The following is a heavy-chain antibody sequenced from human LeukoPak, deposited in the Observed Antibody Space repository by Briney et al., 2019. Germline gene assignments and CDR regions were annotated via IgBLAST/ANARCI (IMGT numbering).Heavy chain of an antibody. CDR3: ARAPVVVASTDTHWFDP. D-gene: IGHD2-15*01. J-gene: IGHJ5*02. CDR1: GYTFTNYG. Sequence: ASVTVSCKASGYTFTNYGITWVRHAPGQGLEWMGLINPSGGSTSYAQKFQGRVTMTRDTSTSTVYMELGSLRSEDTAVDYCARAPVVVASTDTHWFDPWGQGTLVTVSS. CDR2: INPSGGST. V-gene: IGHV1-46*01.